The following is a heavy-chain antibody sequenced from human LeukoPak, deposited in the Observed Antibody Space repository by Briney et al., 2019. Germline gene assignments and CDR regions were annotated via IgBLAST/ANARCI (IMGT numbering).Heavy chain of an antibody. CDR3: ENLTRITGTSRPHY. Sequence: GASVQVSCKASGYTFTGYYMHWVRQAPGQGLEWMGRINPNSGGTNYAQKFQGRVTMARDTSISTDYMELRRLRSDDTAVYYCENLTRITGTSRPHYWGQGTLVTVSS. CDR1: GYTFTGYY. J-gene: IGHJ4*02. V-gene: IGHV1-2*06. D-gene: IGHD1-20*01. CDR2: INPNSGGT.